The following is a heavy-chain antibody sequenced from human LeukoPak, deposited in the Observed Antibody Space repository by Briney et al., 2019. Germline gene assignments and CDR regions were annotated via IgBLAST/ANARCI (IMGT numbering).Heavy chain of an antibody. J-gene: IGHJ6*03. V-gene: IGHV3-64*01. CDR3: ARGSVVTDYYYYYMDV. CDR2: KSSNGSRT. CDR1: VHPFSSYA. D-gene: IGHD4-23*01. Sequence: PGGPLRLSCAASVHPFSSYAMQWVRGATGRGLEYVSAKSSNGSRTYYENSVKGRFTISRDNSKNTLYLQMGSLRAEDMAVYYCARGSVVTDYYYYYMDVWGKGTTVTISS.